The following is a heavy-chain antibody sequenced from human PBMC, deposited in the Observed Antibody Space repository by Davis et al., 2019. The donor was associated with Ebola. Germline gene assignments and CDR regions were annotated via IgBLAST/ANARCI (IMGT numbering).Heavy chain of an antibody. CDR3: ARGYSSWFDP. CDR2: IYYSGST. J-gene: IGHJ5*02. D-gene: IGHD5-18*01. Sequence: MPSETLSLTCAVYGGSFSGYYWSWIRQPPGKGLEWIGSIYYSGSTNYNPSLKSRVTISVDTSKNQFSLKLSSVTAADTAVYYCARGYSSWFDPWGQGTLVTVSS. V-gene: IGHV4-34*01. CDR1: GGSFSGYY.